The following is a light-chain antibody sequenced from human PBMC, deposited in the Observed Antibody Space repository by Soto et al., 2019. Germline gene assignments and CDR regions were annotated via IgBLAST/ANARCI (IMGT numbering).Light chain of an antibody. J-gene: IGKJ1*01. CDR2: GAS. Sequence: AMTQAPATLSVSPGERATLSCRASQSVSSNLARYQQKPGPAPRHLIYGASTSATGIPARSSGSGSGTEFALTISSLQSEDFAVSYCQQYNNWPRTFGQGTKV. V-gene: IGKV3-15*01. CDR1: QSVSSN. CDR3: QQYNNWPRT.